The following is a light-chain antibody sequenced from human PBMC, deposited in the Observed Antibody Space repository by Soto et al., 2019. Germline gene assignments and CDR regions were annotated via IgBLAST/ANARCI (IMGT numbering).Light chain of an antibody. J-gene: IGLJ2*01. V-gene: IGLV2-23*02. CDR1: SSDVGSYNL. CDR3: CSKADSSAPYVV. Sequence: QAVVTQPASVSGSPGQSITISCTGTSSDVGSYNLVSWYQQYPGKVPKLMIYEVTERPSGVSNRFSGSKSGNTASLTISGLQAEDEADYYCCSKADSSAPYVVFGGGTKVTVL. CDR2: EVT.